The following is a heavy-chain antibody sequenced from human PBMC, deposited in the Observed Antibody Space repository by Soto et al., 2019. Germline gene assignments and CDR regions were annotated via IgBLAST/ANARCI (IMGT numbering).Heavy chain of an antibody. V-gene: IGHV1-3*04. CDR1: GYTFTYYP. CDR2: INIGNGNT. Sequence: ASVKVSCKASGYTFTYYPIHWVRQAPGQSLEWVGWINIGNGNTEYSQKFQGRVTITRDTSASAAYMELSSLRSEDTAVYYCAREPLCRGRCYVNVFEPWGQGTLVNVSS. D-gene: IGHD2-15*01. CDR3: AREPLCRGRCYVNVFEP. J-gene: IGHJ5*02.